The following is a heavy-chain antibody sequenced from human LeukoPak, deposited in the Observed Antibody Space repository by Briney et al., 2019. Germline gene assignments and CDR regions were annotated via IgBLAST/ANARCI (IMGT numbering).Heavy chain of an antibody. V-gene: IGHV2-70*17. CDR1: GFSLNTSPMC. Sequence: SGPALVKPTETLTLTCTVSGFSLNTSPMCVSWIRQPPGRALEWLTRIDWDDEIFYNTSLKTRLTISKDTSKNQVVLTLTNMDPVDTATYYCARGTKKDTRVPVAGCYYDYWGQGALVTVSS. D-gene: IGHD6-19*01. CDR2: IDWDDEI. J-gene: IGHJ4*02. CDR3: ARGTKKDTRVPVAGCYYDY.